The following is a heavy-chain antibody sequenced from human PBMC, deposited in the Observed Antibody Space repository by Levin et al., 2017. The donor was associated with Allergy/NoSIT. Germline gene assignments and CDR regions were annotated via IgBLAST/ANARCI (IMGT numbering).Heavy chain of an antibody. J-gene: IGHJ4*02. D-gene: IGHD6-19*01. CDR1: GFTFSSYS. V-gene: IGHV3-48*01. CDR2: ISSSSSTI. Sequence: GESLKISCAASGFTFSSYSMNWVRQAPGKGLEWVSYISSSSSTIYYADSVKGRFSISRDNAKNSLYLQMNSLRAEDTAVYYCARWIAVAGTGFDYWGQGTLVTVSS. CDR3: ARWIAVAGTGFDY.